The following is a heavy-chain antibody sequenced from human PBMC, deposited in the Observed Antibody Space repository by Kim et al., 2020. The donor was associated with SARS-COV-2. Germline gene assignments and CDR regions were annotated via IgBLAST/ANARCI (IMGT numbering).Heavy chain of an antibody. D-gene: IGHD6-13*01. J-gene: IGHJ6*02. CDR3: ATALRIAAAGSLVYGMDV. V-gene: IGHV1-24*01. Sequence: ASVKVSCKVSGYTLTELSMHWVRQAPGKGLEWMGGFDPEDGETIYAQKFQGRVTMTEDTSTDTAYMELSSLRSEDTAVYYCATALRIAAAGSLVYGMDVWGQGTTVTVSS. CDR1: GYTLTELS. CDR2: FDPEDGET.